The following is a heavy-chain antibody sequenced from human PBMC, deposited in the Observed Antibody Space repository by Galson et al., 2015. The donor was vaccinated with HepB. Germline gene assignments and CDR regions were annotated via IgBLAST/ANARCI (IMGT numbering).Heavy chain of an antibody. D-gene: IGHD6-13*01. CDR2: IYYSGST. Sequence: DTLSLTCTVSGGSIISSSYYWGWIRQPPGKGPAWIGSIYYSGSTYYNPSLKSRVPISVHTSKNQFSLKLSSVPAADSAVYYCPRRDMWQQLEDYWGQGTLVTVSS. CDR1: GGSIISSSYY. V-gene: IGHV4-39*01. CDR3: PRRDMWQQLEDY. J-gene: IGHJ4*02.